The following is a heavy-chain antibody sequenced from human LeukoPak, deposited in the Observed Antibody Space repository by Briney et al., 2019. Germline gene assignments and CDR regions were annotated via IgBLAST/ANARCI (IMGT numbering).Heavy chain of an antibody. CDR2: IYYSEST. V-gene: IGHV4-39*01. Sequence: SETLSLTRTVSGGSVSSSTYYWGWIRQPPGKGLEWIGSIYYSESTYYNPSLKSRVTISVDTSKNQFSLKLSSVAAADTAVYYCARRIGYCSSTSCLPYYYGMDVWGQGTTVTVSS. CDR3: ARRIGYCSSTSCLPYYYGMDV. D-gene: IGHD2-2*01. CDR1: GGSVSSSTYY. J-gene: IGHJ6*02.